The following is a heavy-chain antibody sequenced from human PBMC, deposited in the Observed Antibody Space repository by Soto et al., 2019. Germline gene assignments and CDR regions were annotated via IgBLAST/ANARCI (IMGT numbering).Heavy chain of an antibody. J-gene: IGHJ4*02. CDR3: AHQSSTDLFDY. Sequence: QITLKESGPTLVKPTQTLTLTCTFSGFSLTTDVVGVGWIRQPPGEALEWLALIYWDDDKRYSPSLKSRLTITKDTSKNQVVLTMTNMDPVDTATYSCAHQSSTDLFDYWGQGTLVTVSS. V-gene: IGHV2-5*02. D-gene: IGHD4-17*01. CDR1: GFSLTTDVVG. CDR2: IYWDDDK.